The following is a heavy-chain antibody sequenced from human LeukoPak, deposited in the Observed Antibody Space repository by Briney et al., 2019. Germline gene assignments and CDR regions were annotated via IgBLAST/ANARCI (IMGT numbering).Heavy chain of an antibody. CDR1: GFTFRKAW. CDR2: IKSKTDGGTT. J-gene: IGHJ5*02. V-gene: IGHV3-15*01. CDR3: TTTPVLLWFGESRTNWFDP. D-gene: IGHD3-10*01. Sequence: AGGSLNPSCAPPGFTFRKAWMSWVRQAPGRGLGWVGRIKSKTDGGTTDYAAPVKGRFTISRDDSKNTLYLQMNSLKTEDTAVYYCTTTPVLLWFGESRTNWFDPWGQGTLVTVSS.